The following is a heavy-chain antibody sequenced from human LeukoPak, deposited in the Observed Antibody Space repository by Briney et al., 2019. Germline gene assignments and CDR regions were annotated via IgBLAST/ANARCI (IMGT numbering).Heavy chain of an antibody. CDR2: IYYSGST. Sequence: PSETLSLTCTVSGGSISSSSYYWGWIRQPPGKGLEWIGSIYYSGSTYYNPSLKSRVTISVDTSKNQFSLKLSSVTAADTAVYYCARVWNYDSSGYPFDYWGQGTLVTVSS. J-gene: IGHJ4*02. V-gene: IGHV4-39*07. CDR1: GGSISSSSYY. D-gene: IGHD3-22*01. CDR3: ARVWNYDSSGYPFDY.